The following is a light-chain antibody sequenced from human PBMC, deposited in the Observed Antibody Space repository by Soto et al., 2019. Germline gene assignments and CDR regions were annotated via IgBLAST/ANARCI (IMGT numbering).Light chain of an antibody. Sequence: QSALTQPACVSGSPGQSITISCTGSSSDVGAYNFVSWYQHHPGKAPKLILYEVTTRPSGVSSRFSGSKSGNTASLTISGLQADDEANYYCSSYTSSNTSYVFGAGPKVTVL. CDR1: SSDVGAYNF. CDR3: SSYTSSNTSYV. J-gene: IGLJ1*01. CDR2: EVT. V-gene: IGLV2-14*01.